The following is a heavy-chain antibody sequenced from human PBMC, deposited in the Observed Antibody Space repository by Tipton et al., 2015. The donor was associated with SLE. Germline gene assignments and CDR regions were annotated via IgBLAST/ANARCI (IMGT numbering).Heavy chain of an antibody. D-gene: IGHD6-19*01. Sequence: TLSLTCAVYGGSFSGYYWSWIRQPPGKGLEWIGELNHGGSTNYNPSLKSRVTILVDTSQNQLSLKLNSVTAADTAVYFCAVAGSRRGAFDIWGQGTKVTVSS. V-gene: IGHV4-34*01. CDR1: GGSFSGYY. CDR2: LNHGGST. CDR3: AVAGSRRGAFDI. J-gene: IGHJ3*02.